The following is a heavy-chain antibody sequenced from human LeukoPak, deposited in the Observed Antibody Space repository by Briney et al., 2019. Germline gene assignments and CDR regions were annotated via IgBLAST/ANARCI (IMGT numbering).Heavy chain of an antibody. CDR3: AKVNLGAFLDGTYFDY. Sequence: GGSLRLSCAASGFTFNSYALGWVRQAPGKGLEWVAGITSTGGRTFYTDFVKGRFTISRDNSKNTLYLQVNSLRAEDTAVYYCAKVNLGAFLDGTYFDYWGQGTLVTVSS. V-gene: IGHV3-23*01. D-gene: IGHD3-3*02. CDR2: ITSTGGRT. CDR1: GFTFNSYA. J-gene: IGHJ4*02.